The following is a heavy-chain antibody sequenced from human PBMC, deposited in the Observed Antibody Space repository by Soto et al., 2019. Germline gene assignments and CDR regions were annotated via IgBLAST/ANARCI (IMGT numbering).Heavy chain of an antibody. CDR3: ARGRRTYCGGDCSQYYFDY. J-gene: IGHJ4*02. CDR1: GFTFSSYG. D-gene: IGHD2-21*02. Sequence: GGSLRLSCAASGFTFSSYGMHWVRQAPGKGLEWVAVIWYDGSNKYYADSVKGRFTISRDNSKNTLYLQMNSLRAEDTAVYYCARGRRTYCGGDCSQYYFDYWGQGTLVTVSS. CDR2: IWYDGSNK. V-gene: IGHV3-33*01.